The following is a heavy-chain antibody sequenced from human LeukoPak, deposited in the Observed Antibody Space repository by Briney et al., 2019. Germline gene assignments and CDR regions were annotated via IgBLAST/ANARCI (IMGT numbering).Heavy chain of an antibody. V-gene: IGHV6-1*01. CDR1: GDRVSSNSAS. CDR2: TYYRSKWHK. Sequence: SQTLSLTSAMPGDRVSSNSASWNWIRHSPSSGIELLRRTYYRSKWHKQYAVTVTSRIPICPDTSKNQFSLHLNSVTPEDTAVYYCARSLGSIDLWGRGTLVTASS. CDR3: ARSLGSIDL. D-gene: IGHD3-16*01. J-gene: IGHJ2*01.